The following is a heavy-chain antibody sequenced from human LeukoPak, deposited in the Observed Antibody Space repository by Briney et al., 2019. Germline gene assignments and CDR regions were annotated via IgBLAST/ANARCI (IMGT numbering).Heavy chain of an antibody. Sequence: TLSLTCTVSGGSISSGGYYWSWIRQPPGKGLEWIGYIYHSGSTYYNPSLKSRVTISVDRSKNQFSLKLSSVTAADTAVYYCARDPGEYQLLEDPRVAFDIWGQGTMVTVSS. CDR2: IYHSGST. V-gene: IGHV4-30-2*01. D-gene: IGHD2-2*01. J-gene: IGHJ3*02. CDR3: ARDPGEYQLLEDPRVAFDI. CDR1: GGSISSGGYY.